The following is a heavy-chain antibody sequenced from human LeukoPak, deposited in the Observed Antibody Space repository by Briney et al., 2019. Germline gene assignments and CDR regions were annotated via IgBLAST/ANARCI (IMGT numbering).Heavy chain of an antibody. D-gene: IGHD3-9*01. Sequence: WASVKVSCKASGYTFTSSAVQWVRQARGQRLEWIGWIVVGSGNTNYAQKFQERVTITRDMSTSTAYMELSSLRSEDTAVYYCAADGDFDWYGMDVWGQGTTVTVSS. CDR1: GYTFTSSA. CDR3: AADGDFDWYGMDV. J-gene: IGHJ6*02. V-gene: IGHV1-58*01. CDR2: IVVGSGNT.